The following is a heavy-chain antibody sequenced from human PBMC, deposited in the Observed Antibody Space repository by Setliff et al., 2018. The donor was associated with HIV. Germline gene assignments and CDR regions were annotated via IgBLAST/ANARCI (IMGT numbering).Heavy chain of an antibody. CDR2: IYYSGST. V-gene: IGHV4-59*11. D-gene: IGHD1-26*01. Sequence: SETLSLTCTVSGGSISSHYWSWIRQPPGKGLEWIGSIYYSGSTNYNPSLKSRVTISVDTSKNQFSLKLSSVTAADTAVYYCARDRAGLLSYWGQGTLVTVSS. CDR1: GGSISSHY. J-gene: IGHJ4*02. CDR3: ARDRAGLLSY.